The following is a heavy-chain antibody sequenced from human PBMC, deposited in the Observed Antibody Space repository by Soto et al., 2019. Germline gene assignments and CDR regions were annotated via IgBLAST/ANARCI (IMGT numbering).Heavy chain of an antibody. CDR1: GGSISSSSYY. Sequence: ETLSLTCTVSGGSISSSSYYWGWIRQPPGKGLEWIGSIYYSGSTYYNPSLKSRVTISVDMSKNQFSLKLSSVTAADTAVYYCAVETRIQLWLTLDYWGQGTLVTVSS. CDR3: AVETRIQLWLTLDY. J-gene: IGHJ4*02. D-gene: IGHD5-18*01. V-gene: IGHV4-39*01. CDR2: IYYSGST.